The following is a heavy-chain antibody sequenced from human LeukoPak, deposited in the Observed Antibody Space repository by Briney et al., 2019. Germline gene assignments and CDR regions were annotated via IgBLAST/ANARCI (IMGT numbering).Heavy chain of an antibody. Sequence: GGSLRLSCAASGFTLSNAWMSWVRQAPGQGLEWVGRIRSKTDGGTTDYASPVKGRLTISREDSKNTLYLQMNSLKTEDTAVYFCTTITNSGHYDYWGQGTLVTVSS. D-gene: IGHD5-12*01. CDR3: TTITNSGHYDY. CDR1: GFTLSNAW. J-gene: IGHJ4*02. V-gene: IGHV3-15*01. CDR2: IRSKTDGGTT.